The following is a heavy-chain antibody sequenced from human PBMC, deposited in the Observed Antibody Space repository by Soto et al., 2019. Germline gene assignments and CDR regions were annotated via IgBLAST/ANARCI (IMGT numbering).Heavy chain of an antibody. CDR3: ARVNYGDYYYGMDV. CDR1: GGSVNSGSYY. V-gene: IGHV4-61*01. Sequence: PSETLSLTCTVSGGSVNSGSYYWSWIRQPPGKGLEWIGYISYTGSANYNASLKSRLTISVDTSKNQFSLKLGSVTAADTALYYCARVNYGDYYYGMDVWGQGTTVTVSS. J-gene: IGHJ6*02. D-gene: IGHD4-17*01. CDR2: ISYTGSA.